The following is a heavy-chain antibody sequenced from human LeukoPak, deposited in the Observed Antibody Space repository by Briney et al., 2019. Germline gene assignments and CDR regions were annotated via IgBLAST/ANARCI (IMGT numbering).Heavy chain of an antibody. CDR1: GFTFSNYG. J-gene: IGHJ4*02. CDR3: AKGTKPVMTIPDY. Sequence: GGSLRLSCAASGFTFSNYGLNWVRQAPGKGLEWVSSISSSSYTFYAGSVKGRFTISRDNAKNSLFLQMNSLRAEDTALYYCAKGTKPVMTIPDYWGQGTLVTVSS. D-gene: IGHD4/OR15-4a*01. V-gene: IGHV3-21*01. CDR2: ISSSSYT.